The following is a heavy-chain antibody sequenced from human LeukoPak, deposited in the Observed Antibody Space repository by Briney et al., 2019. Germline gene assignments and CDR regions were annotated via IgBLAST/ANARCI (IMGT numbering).Heavy chain of an antibody. CDR1: GFTFSNYW. D-gene: IGHD6-19*01. Sequence: PGGSLRLSCAASGFTFSNYWMGWVRQAPGKGLEWVSVIYSGGSTYYADSVKGRFTISRHNSKNTLYLQMNSLRAEGTAVYYCARGLAGFDYWGQGTLVTVAS. CDR3: ARGLAGFDY. V-gene: IGHV3-53*04. J-gene: IGHJ4*02. CDR2: IYSGGST.